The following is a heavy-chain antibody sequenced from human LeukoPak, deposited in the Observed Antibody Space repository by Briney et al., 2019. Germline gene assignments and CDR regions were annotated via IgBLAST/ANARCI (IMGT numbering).Heavy chain of an antibody. V-gene: IGHV3-53*01. Sequence: GGSLRLSCAASGFTFSSNYMSWVRQAPGKGLEWVSVIYSGGSTYYSDSVKGRFTISRDNSKNTLYLQMNSLRAEDTAVYYCARDYYDSGDWYFDLWGRGTLVTVSS. D-gene: IGHD3-22*01. J-gene: IGHJ2*01. CDR3: ARDYYDSGDWYFDL. CDR2: IYSGGST. CDR1: GFTFSSNY.